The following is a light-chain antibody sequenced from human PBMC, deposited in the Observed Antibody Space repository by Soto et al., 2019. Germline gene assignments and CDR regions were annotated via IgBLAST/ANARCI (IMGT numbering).Light chain of an antibody. Sequence: DIQMTQSPSTLSASVGDRVTITCRASQNIGAWLAWYQQKPGQGPKLLIYRASNLETGVPSRFSGSGSGSESALALSGRQPDDDATYYSQQYNSNSHLYTFGQGTKLEIK. CDR2: RAS. CDR3: QQYNSNSHLYT. CDR1: QNIGAW. V-gene: IGKV1-5*03. J-gene: IGKJ2*01.